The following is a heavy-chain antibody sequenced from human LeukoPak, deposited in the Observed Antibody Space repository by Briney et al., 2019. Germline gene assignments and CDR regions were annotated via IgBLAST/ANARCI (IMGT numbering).Heavy chain of an antibody. D-gene: IGHD3-22*01. CDR3: AKKGDYYDSSGYRLDY. J-gene: IGHJ4*02. CDR1: GFTFDDYA. Sequence: GGSLRLSCAASGFTFDDYAMHWVRQAPGKGLEWVSGISWNSSTIYYADSVKGRFTISRDNSKNTLYLQMNSLRAEDTAVYYCAKKGDYYDSSGYRLDYWGQGTLVTVSS. CDR2: ISWNSSTI. V-gene: IGHV3-23*01.